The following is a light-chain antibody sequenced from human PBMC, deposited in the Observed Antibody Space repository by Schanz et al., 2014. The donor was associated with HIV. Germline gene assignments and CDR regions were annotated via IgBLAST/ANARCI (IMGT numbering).Light chain of an antibody. Sequence: QSVLTQPPSASGTPGQRVTISCSGSSSNLGAGYDVPWYQQLPGTAPKLLIYGDNNRPSGVPDRFSGSGSDTSASLAISGLQSEDEAYYHCCSYAGTYTWVFGGGTKLTVL. CDR1: SSNLGAGYD. CDR2: GDN. CDR3: CSYAGTYTWV. V-gene: IGLV1-40*01. J-gene: IGLJ3*02.